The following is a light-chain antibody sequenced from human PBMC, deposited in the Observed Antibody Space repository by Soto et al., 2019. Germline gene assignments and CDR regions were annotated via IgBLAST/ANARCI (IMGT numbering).Light chain of an antibody. CDR3: QQYRTPSQT. CDR2: GGA. CDR1: QTIGSSY. V-gene: IGKV3-20*01. Sequence: EMVLTQSPGTLSLSPGESATLSCRASQTIGSSYLAWYQQRPGQAPRLLIYGGANRATGIPDRFSATGSETDFTLAISRLEPEDFAVYYCQQYRTPSQTFGQGTKVE. J-gene: IGKJ1*01.